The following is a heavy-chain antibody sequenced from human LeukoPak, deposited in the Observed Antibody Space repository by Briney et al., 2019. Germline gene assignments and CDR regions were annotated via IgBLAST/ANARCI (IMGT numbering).Heavy chain of an antibody. V-gene: IGHV3-30*18. CDR1: GFTFSSYG. CDR2: ISYDGSNK. D-gene: IGHD5-18*01. CDR3: AKDYSYGYVSDY. Sequence: GGSLRLSCAASGFTFSSYGMHWVSQAPGKGLEWVAVISYDGSNKYYADSVKGRFTISRDNSKNTLYLQMNSLRAEDTAVYYCAKDYSYGYVSDYWGQGTLVTVSS. J-gene: IGHJ4*02.